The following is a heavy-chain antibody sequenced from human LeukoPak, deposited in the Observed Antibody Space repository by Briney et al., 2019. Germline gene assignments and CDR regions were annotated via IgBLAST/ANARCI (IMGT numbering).Heavy chain of an antibody. D-gene: IGHD6-13*01. Sequence: SETLSLTCTVSGSSISSYYWSWIRQPPGKGLEWIGYIYTSGSTNYNPSLKSRVTISVDTPKNQFSLRLSSVTAADTAVYYCARTNIAAAGDNWFDPWGQGTLVTVSS. CDR1: GSSISSYY. J-gene: IGHJ5*02. V-gene: IGHV4-4*09. CDR2: IYTSGST. CDR3: ARTNIAAAGDNWFDP.